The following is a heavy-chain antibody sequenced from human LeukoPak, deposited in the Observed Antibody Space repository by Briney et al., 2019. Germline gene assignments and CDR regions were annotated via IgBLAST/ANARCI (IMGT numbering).Heavy chain of an antibody. J-gene: IGHJ4*02. D-gene: IGHD1-26*01. V-gene: IGHV1-8*01. CDR3: ATDPSVYSGSSPPGGDY. CDR1: GYTFTSYD. Sequence: ASVKVSCKASGYTFTSYDINWVRQATGQGLEWMGWMNPNSGNTGYAQKFQGRVTMTRNTSISTAYMELSSLRSEDTAVYYCATDPSVYSGSSPPGGDYWGQGTLVTVSS. CDR2: MNPNSGNT.